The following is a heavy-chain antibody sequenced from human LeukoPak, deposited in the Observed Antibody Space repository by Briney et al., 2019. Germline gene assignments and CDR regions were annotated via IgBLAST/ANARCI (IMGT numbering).Heavy chain of an antibody. J-gene: IGHJ4*02. CDR1: GFTFSSYT. CDR2: ISSSSTYI. V-gene: IGHV3-21*01. D-gene: IGHD3-16*01. CDR3: ARADRLGAALLASFDY. Sequence: GGSLRLSCAASGFTFSSYTMNWVRQAPGKGLEWVSSISSSSTYIYYADSVKGRFTISRDNAKNSLYLQMNSLRAEDTAVYYCARADRLGAALLASFDYWGQGTLVTVSS.